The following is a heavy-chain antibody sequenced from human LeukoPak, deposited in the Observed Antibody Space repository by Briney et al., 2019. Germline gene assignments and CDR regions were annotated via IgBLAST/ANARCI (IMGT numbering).Heavy chain of an antibody. CDR1: GYTFTGYY. CDR2: INPNSGGT. V-gene: IGHV1-2*02. D-gene: IGHD3-22*01. CDR3: ARDPYYYDSSPSFDY. J-gene: IGHJ4*02. Sequence: GASVKVSCKAPGYTFTGYYMHWVRQAPGQGLEWMGWINPNSGGTNYAQKFQGRVTMTRDTSISTAYMELSRLRSDDTAVYYCARDPYYYDSSPSFDYWGQGTLVTVSS.